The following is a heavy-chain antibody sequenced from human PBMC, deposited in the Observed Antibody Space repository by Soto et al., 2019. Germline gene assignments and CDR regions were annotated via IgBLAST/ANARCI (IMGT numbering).Heavy chain of an antibody. CDR2: IYYSGST. Sequence: QLQLQESGPGLVKPSETLSLTCTVSGGSISSSSYYWGWIRQPPGKGLEWIGSIYYSGSTYYNPSLKSRVTISVDTSKTQFSLKLSSVTAADTAVYYCARRERATRSWWYWGQGTLVTVSS. CDR1: GGSISSSSYY. CDR3: ARRERATRSWWY. J-gene: IGHJ4*02. D-gene: IGHD1-26*01. V-gene: IGHV4-39*01.